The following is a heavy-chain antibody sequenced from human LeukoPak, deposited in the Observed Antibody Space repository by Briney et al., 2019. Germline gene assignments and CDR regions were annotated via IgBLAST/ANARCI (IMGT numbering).Heavy chain of an antibody. CDR1: GFTFGDYA. J-gene: IGHJ6*04. D-gene: IGHD2-2*01. CDR3: TRDHIVVVPAAMRPYYYYGMDV. Sequence: GGSLRLSCTASGFTFGDYAMSWVRQPPGKGLEWVGFIRSKAYGGTTEYAASVKGRFTISRDDSKSIAYLQMNSLKTEDTAVYYCTRDHIVVVPAAMRPYYYYGMDVWGKGTTVTVSS. CDR2: IRSKAYGGTT. V-gene: IGHV3-49*04.